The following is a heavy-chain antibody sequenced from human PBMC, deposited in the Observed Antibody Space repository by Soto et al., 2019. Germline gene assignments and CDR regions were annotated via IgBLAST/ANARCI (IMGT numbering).Heavy chain of an antibody. CDR1: GGSISSYY. CDR2: IYYSGST. CDR3: ARGAGDSSSWYGYYYYYGMDV. Sequence: SETLSLTCTVSGGSISSYYWSWIRQPPGKGLEWIGYIYYSGSTNYNPSLKSRVTISVDTSKNQFSLKLSSVTAADTAVYYCARGAGDSSSWYGYYYYYGMDVWGQGTTVTVSS. V-gene: IGHV4-59*01. J-gene: IGHJ6*02. D-gene: IGHD6-13*01.